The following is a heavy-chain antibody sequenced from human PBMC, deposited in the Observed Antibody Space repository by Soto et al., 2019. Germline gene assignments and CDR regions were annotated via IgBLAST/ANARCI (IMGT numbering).Heavy chain of an antibody. V-gene: IGHV2-26*01. CDR1: GFSLSNARMG. Sequence: SGPTLVNHTETLTLTCTVSGFSLSNARMGVSWIRQPPGKALEWLAHIFSNDEKSYSTSLKSRLTISKDTSKSQVVLTMTNMDPVGTATYYCARMAAAGNGWSDPWGQGTLVTVSS. CDR3: ARMAAAGNGWSDP. D-gene: IGHD6-13*01. CDR2: IFSNDEK. J-gene: IGHJ5*02.